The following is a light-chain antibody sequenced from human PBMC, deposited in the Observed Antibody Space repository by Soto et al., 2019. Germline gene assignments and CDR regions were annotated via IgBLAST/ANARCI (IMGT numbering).Light chain of an antibody. CDR1: ESVSSSY. V-gene: IGKV3-20*01. J-gene: IGKJ2*01. CDR2: GAS. Sequence: EIVLTQSPGTLSLSPGERATLSCRASESVSSSYLAWYQQKPGQAPRLLIFGASSRATGTPDRFSGSGSGTDFTLTISALEPEDFALYFCQQYERPPFAFGQGTRLEI. CDR3: QQYERPPFA.